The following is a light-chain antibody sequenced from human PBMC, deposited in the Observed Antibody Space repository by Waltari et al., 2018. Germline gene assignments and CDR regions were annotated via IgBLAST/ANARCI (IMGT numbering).Light chain of an antibody. Sequence: QSALTQPRSVSGSPGQSVTISCTGTSSDVGSYNYVSWYQQHPGKAPKLRIYDVSKRPSGVPDRFSGSKSGNPASLTISGLQAEDGADYYCCSYAGSYTWVFGGGTKLTVL. CDR1: SSDVGSYNY. CDR3: CSYAGSYTWV. CDR2: DVS. V-gene: IGLV2-11*01. J-gene: IGLJ3*02.